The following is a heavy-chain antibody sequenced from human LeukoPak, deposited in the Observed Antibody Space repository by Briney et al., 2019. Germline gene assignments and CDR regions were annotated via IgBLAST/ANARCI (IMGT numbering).Heavy chain of an antibody. D-gene: IGHD4-17*01. CDR3: AREPPYGDYGWFDP. V-gene: IGHV4-34*01. Sequence: PSETLSLTCAVYWGSFSGYYRGWIRPPPGEGLEWIGEINHSGSTNYNPSLKSRVTISVDTSKNQFSLKLSSVTAADTAVYYCAREPPYGDYGWFDPWGQGTLVTVSS. J-gene: IGHJ5*02. CDR2: INHSGST. CDR1: WGSFSGYY.